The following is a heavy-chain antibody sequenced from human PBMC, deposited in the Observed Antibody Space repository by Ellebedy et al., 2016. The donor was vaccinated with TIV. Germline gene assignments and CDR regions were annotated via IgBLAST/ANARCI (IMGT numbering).Heavy chain of an antibody. D-gene: IGHD6-13*01. Sequence: AASVKVSCKVSGYTLTELSMHWVRQAPGKGLEWMGGFDPEDGETIYAQKFQGRVTMTEDTSTDTAYMELSSLRSEDTAVYYCAAGEGGCWYVSGPGIDYWGQGTLVTVSS. CDR3: AAGEGGCWYVSGPGIDY. CDR2: FDPEDGET. J-gene: IGHJ4*02. V-gene: IGHV1-24*01. CDR1: GYTLTELS.